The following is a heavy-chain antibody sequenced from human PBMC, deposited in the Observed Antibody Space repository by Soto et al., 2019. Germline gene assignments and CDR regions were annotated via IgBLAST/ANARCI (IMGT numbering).Heavy chain of an antibody. CDR3: ASWSQKSRGGPGPYYFDY. Sequence: QVQLVQSGAEVKKPGSSVKVSCKASGGTFSSYAISWVRQAPGQGLEWMGGIIPIFGTANYAQKFQGRVTITADESTSTAYMELSSLRSEDTAVYYCASWSQKSRGGPGPYYFDYWGQGTLVTVSS. J-gene: IGHJ4*02. CDR2: IIPIFGTA. D-gene: IGHD3-3*01. V-gene: IGHV1-69*01. CDR1: GGTFSSYA.